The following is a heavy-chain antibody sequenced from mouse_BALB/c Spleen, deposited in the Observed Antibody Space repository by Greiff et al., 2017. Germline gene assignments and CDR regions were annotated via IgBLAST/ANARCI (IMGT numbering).Heavy chain of an antibody. CDR1: GFNIKDTY. Sequence: EVQLVESGAELVKPGASVKLSCTASGFNIKDTYMHWVKQRPEQGLEWIGRIDPANGNTKYDPKFQGKATITADKSSNTAFLQLSSLTSEDTAVYYCARYGGNYFFAYWGQGTLVTVSA. V-gene: IGHV14-3*02. CDR3: ARYGGNYFFAY. D-gene: IGHD1-1*02. J-gene: IGHJ3*01. CDR2: IDPANGNT.